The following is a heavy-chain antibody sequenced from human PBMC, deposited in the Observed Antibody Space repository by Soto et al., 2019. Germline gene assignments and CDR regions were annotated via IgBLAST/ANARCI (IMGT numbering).Heavy chain of an antibody. V-gene: IGHV3-23*01. J-gene: IGHJ3*02. D-gene: IGHD6-13*01. CDR3: AKIPHSSSWYVDAVEI. CDR1: GFTFISYA. Sequence: EVQLLESGGGLVQPGGSLRLSCAASGFTFISYAMSWVRQAPGKGLEWVSAISGSGGSTYYADSLKGRFTISRENSKNTLYLQMNSLRAEDTAVYYCAKIPHSSSWYVDAVEIWGQGTMVTVSS. CDR2: ISGSGGST.